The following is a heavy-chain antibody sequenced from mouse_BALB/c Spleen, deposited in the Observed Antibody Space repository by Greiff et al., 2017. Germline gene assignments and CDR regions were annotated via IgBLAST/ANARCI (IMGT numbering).Heavy chain of an antibody. D-gene: IGHD4-1*01. Sequence: EVQRVESGGGLVQPGGSLKLSCAASGFTFSSYGMSWVRQTPDKRLELVATINSNGGSTYYPDSVKGRFTISRDNAKNTLYLQMSSLKSEDTAMYYCARDLGDWGQGTLVTVSA. CDR3: ARDLGD. V-gene: IGHV5-6-3*01. CDR2: INSNGGST. CDR1: GFTFSSYG. J-gene: IGHJ3*01.